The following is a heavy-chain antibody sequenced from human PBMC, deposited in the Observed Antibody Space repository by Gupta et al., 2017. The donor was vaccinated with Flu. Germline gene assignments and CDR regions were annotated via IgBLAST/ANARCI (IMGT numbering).Heavy chain of an antibody. CDR3: ARVAVAGSGNVSDAFDI. D-gene: IGHD6-19*01. J-gene: IGHJ3*02. V-gene: IGHV4-34*01. Sequence: LKSRVTISVDTSKNQFSLKLSSVTAADTAVYYCARVAVAGSGNVSDAFDIWGQGTMVTVSS.